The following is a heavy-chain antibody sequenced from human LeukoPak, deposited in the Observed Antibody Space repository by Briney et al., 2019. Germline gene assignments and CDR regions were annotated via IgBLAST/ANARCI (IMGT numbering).Heavy chain of an antibody. J-gene: IGHJ4*02. V-gene: IGHV1-2*02. Sequence: GASVKVSCKASGGTFSSYAISWVRQAPGQGLEWMGWINPNSGGTNYAQKFQGRVTMTRDTSISTAYMELSRLRSDDTAVYYCARESTGYSSSFDYWGQGTLVTVSS. CDR2: INPNSGGT. D-gene: IGHD6-13*01. CDR1: GGTFSSYA. CDR3: ARESTGYSSSFDY.